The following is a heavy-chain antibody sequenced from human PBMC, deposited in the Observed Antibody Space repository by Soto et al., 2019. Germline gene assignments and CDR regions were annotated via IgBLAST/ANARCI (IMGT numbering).Heavy chain of an antibody. D-gene: IGHD2-15*01. CDR1: GYTFTGYY. CDR2: INPNSGGT. J-gene: IGHJ5*02. Sequence: QVQLVQSGAEVKKPGASVKVSCKASGYTFTGYYMHWVRQAPGQGLEWMGWINPNSGGTNYAQKFQGRVTMTRDTSISTAYMELSRLRSDDTAVYYCAILKDIVVVVAAMGKDNWFDPWGQGTLVTVSS. V-gene: IGHV1-2*02. CDR3: AILKDIVVVVAAMGKDNWFDP.